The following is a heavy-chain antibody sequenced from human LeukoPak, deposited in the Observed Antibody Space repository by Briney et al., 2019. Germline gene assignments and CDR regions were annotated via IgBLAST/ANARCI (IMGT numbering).Heavy chain of an antibody. V-gene: IGHV1-69*04. Sequence: GASVKVSCKASGGTFSSYAISWVRQAPGQGLEWMGRIIPILGIANYAQKFQGRVTITADKSTSTAYMELSSLRSEDTAVYYCARELWAHYGDYGVKGDYWGQGTLVTVSS. CDR3: ARELWAHYGDYGVKGDY. D-gene: IGHD4-17*01. CDR1: GGTFSSYA. J-gene: IGHJ4*02. CDR2: IIPILGIA.